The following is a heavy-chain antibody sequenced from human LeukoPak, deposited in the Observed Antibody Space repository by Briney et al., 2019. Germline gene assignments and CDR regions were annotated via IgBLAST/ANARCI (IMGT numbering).Heavy chain of an antibody. CDR1: GYSISSGYY. CDR3: ARFDWLLTDNWFDP. V-gene: IGHV4-38-2*02. CDR2: IYYSGST. Sequence: SETLSLTCTVSGYSISSGYYWGWIRQPPGKGLEWIGSIYYSGSTYYNPSLKSRVTISVDTSKNQFSLKLSSVTAADTAVYYCARFDWLLTDNWFDPWGQGTLVTVSS. J-gene: IGHJ5*02. D-gene: IGHD3-9*01.